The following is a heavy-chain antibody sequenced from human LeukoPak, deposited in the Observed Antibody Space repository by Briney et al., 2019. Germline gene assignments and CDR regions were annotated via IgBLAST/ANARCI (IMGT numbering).Heavy chain of an antibody. CDR1: GGTFSSYG. D-gene: IGHD5-18*01. CDR2: IIPIFGTT. V-gene: IGHV1-69*06. Sequence: SVKVSCKTSGGTFSSYGFSWVRQSPGHGLQWMGGIIPIFGTTNYAPRFHDRVTITADKSTSTAYMELNSLTSEDTAVYHCARHMPVGHSYNPVATPFDFWGQRTLVSVSS. J-gene: IGHJ4*02. CDR3: ARHMPVGHSYNPVATPFDF.